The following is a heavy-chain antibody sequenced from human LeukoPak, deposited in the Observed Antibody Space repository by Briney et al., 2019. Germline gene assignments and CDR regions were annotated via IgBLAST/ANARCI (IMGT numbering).Heavy chain of an antibody. CDR3: ARGYSSSSSSLYYYYMDV. V-gene: IGHV4-4*02. CDR2: TYHSGST. CDR1: GGSISSSNW. J-gene: IGHJ6*03. Sequence: PSGTLSLTCAVSGGSISSSNWWSWVRQPPGKGLEWIGETYHSGSTNYNPSLKSRVTISVDKSKNQFSLKLSSVTAADTAVYYCARGYSSSSSSLYYYYMDVWGRGATVTVSS. D-gene: IGHD6-6*01.